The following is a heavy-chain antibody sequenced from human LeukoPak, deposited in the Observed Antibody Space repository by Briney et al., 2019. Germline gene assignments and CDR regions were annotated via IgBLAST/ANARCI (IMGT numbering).Heavy chain of an antibody. CDR3: ARDSNGAYYFDY. CDR1: GFTFSSNY. CDR2: IYSGGST. Sequence: GGSLRLSCAASGFTFSSNYMSWVRQAPGKGLEWVSVIYSGGSTYYADSVKGRFTISRDNSKNTLYLQMNSLRAEDTAVYYCARDSNGAYYFDYWGQGTLVTVSS. V-gene: IGHV3-53*01. D-gene: IGHD4-17*01. J-gene: IGHJ4*02.